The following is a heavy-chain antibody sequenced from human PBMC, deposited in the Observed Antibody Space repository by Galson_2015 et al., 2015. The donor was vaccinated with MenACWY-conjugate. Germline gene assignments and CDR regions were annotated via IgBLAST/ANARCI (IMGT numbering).Heavy chain of an antibody. Sequence: SLRLSCAASGFTFSSYAMSWVRQAPGKGLEWVSAISGSGGSTYYADSVKGRFTISRDNSKNTLYLQMNSLRAEDTAVYYCATLTTVTTPFDYWGQGTLVTVSS. CDR2: ISGSGGST. D-gene: IGHD4-17*01. CDR3: ATLTTVTTPFDY. J-gene: IGHJ4*02. V-gene: IGHV3-23*01. CDR1: GFTFSSYA.